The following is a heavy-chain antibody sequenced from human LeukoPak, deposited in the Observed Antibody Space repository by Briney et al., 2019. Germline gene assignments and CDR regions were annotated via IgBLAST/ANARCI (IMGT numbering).Heavy chain of an antibody. Sequence: GSSVKVSCKTSGGTFTSYAITWVRQAPGQGLEWMGKIIPISGTTNYAQKFHGRVTFTADEYTSTAYMELSSLRSEDTALYYCARKLRLGGNWFDPWGQGTLVTVSS. CDR2: IIPISGTT. D-gene: IGHD1-26*01. V-gene: IGHV1-69*15. CDR1: GGTFTSYA. CDR3: ARKLRLGGNWFDP. J-gene: IGHJ5*02.